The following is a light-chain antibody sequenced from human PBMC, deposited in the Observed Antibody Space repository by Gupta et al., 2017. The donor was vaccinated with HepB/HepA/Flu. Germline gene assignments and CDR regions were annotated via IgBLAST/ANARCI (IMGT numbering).Light chain of an antibody. CDR3: NSYTLSFTQI. J-gene: IGLJ2*01. CDR2: DVN. CDR1: SSDIGYYNY. Sequence: SALPQPASVSGSPGQSNTISCTGTSSDIGYYNYVSWFQQHPGKAPKLMIYDVNHRPPGISNRFSGSKSGNTASLTIAGLQTEDEAHYYCNSYTLSFTQIFGGGTKVTVL. V-gene: IGLV2-14*03.